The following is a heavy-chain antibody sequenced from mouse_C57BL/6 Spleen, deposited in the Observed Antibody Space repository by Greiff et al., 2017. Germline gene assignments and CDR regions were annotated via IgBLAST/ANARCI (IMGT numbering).Heavy chain of an antibody. CDR1: GYTFTRYW. J-gene: IGHJ1*03. D-gene: IGHD2-4*01. CDR2: ITPSRGYT. V-gene: IGHV1-7*01. Sequence: VQLQQPGAELAKPGASVKLSCKASGYTFTRYWMHWVQQRPGQGLEWIGYITPSRGYTKYNQKFKDEGTLTADNSSSAAYMQLSRRTYEDSSVYYCAIYDYDVYDDVWGTGTTVTVSS. CDR3: AIYDYDVYDDV.